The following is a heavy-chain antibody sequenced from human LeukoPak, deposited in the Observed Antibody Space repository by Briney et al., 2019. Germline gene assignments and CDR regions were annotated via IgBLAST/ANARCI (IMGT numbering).Heavy chain of an antibody. CDR1: GGSISSYY. V-gene: IGHV4-4*07. CDR3: ARDRNDYDSSGSQNYYYYMDV. D-gene: IGHD3-22*01. Sequence: NPSETLSLTCTVSGGSISSYYWSWIRQPAGKGLGWIGRIYTSGSTNYNPSLKSRVTISVDKSKNQFSLKLSSVTAADTAVYYCARDRNDYDSSGSQNYYYYMDVWGKGTTVTVSS. CDR2: IYTSGST. J-gene: IGHJ6*03.